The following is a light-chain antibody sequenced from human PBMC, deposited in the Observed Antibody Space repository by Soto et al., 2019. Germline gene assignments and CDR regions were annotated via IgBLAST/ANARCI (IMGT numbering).Light chain of an antibody. CDR2: LEGSGSY. CDR1: SGHSSYI. J-gene: IGLJ2*01. CDR3: ETWASNTQV. Sequence: QAVVTQSSSASASLGSSVKLTCTLSSGHSSYIIAWHQQQPGKAPRYLMKLEGSGSYNKGSGVPDRFSGSSSGADRYLTISNLQSEDEADYYCETWASNTQVFGGGTKVTVL. V-gene: IGLV4-60*03.